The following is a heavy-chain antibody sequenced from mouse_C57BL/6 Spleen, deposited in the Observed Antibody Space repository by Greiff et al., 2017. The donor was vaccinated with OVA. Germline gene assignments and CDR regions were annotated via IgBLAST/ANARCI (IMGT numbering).Heavy chain of an antibody. CDR2: IRNKANGYTT. Sequence: EVKVVESGGGLVQPGGSLSLSCAASGFTFTDYYMSWVRQPPGKALEWLGFIRNKANGYTTEYSASVKGRFTISRDNSQSILYLQINALRAEDSATYYCARYDDYDYFDYWGQGTTLTVSS. V-gene: IGHV7-3*01. J-gene: IGHJ2*01. D-gene: IGHD2-4*01. CDR3: ARYDDYDYFDY. CDR1: GFTFTDYY.